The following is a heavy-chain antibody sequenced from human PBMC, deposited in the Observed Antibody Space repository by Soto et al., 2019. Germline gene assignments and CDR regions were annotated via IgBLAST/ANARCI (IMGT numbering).Heavy chain of an antibody. D-gene: IGHD6-19*01. J-gene: IGHJ5*01. CDR2: IKQDGSQS. V-gene: IGHV3-7*01. CDR3: VSDGRGGWHFYS. CDR1: GVSPRNYW. Sequence: GGSRRVSWETCGVSPRNYWMSWILQAPGKGLEWVANIKQDGSQSYLVDSVKGRFTMSRDNTGNSLHLQMDSLRAEDTAVYVCVSDGRGGWHFYSSGQGTLVPVSS.